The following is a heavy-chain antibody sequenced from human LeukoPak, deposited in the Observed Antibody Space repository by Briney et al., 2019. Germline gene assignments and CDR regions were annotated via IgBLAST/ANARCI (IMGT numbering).Heavy chain of an antibody. CDR3: ARGKVAAIYYFDY. CDR2: INPNSGVT. Sequence: EASVKVSCKASGYTFTGYYMHWVRQAPGQGLEWMGWINPNSGVTNYAQKFQGRVTMTRDTSISTAYMELSRLRSDDTAVYYCARGKVAAIYYFDYWGQGTLVTVSS. V-gene: IGHV1-2*02. D-gene: IGHD2-15*01. J-gene: IGHJ4*02. CDR1: GYTFTGYY.